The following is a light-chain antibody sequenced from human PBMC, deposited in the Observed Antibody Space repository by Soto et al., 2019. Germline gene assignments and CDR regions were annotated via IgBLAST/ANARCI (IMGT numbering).Light chain of an antibody. CDR1: QSVSSY. Sequence: EIVLTQSPGTLSLSPGERSTLSCRASQSVSSYLAWYQQKPGQXPXXLIYGVSSRATGIPDRFSGSGSGTDFTLTISRLEPEDFAIYYCQQYGGSLMTFGQGTRLEI. CDR3: QQYGGSLMT. CDR2: GVS. J-gene: IGKJ5*01. V-gene: IGKV3-20*01.